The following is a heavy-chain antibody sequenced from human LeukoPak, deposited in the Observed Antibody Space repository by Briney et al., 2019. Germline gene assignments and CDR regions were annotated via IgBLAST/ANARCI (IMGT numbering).Heavy chain of an antibody. CDR2: ISSSGGTT. V-gene: IGHV3-23*01. CDR1: GCTFSSYA. D-gene: IGHD2-2*03. Sequence: PGGSLRLSCAASGCTFSSYAMSWVRQAPGKGLEGVSAISSSGGTTYYADSVKGRFTISRHNSKNTLYLKMNSLRAEDTAVYYCAKDGQTWMRAFDIWGQGTMVTVSS. J-gene: IGHJ3*02. CDR3: AKDGQTWMRAFDI.